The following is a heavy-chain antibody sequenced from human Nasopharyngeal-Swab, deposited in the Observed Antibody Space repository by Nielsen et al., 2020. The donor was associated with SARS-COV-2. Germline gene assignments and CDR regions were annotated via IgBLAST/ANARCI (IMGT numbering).Heavy chain of an antibody. CDR2: INNSGST. CDR1: GSFTGYY. CDR3: ARDDGNSNAFDI. V-gene: IGHV4-34*01. Sequence: SETLSLTCAVYGSFTGYYWTWIRQPPGKGLEWIGEINNSGSTHYNPSLKSRVTISVDTSKNQFSLKLTSVTAADTAVYYCARDDGNSNAFDIWGQGTMVTVSS. D-gene: IGHD2/OR15-2a*01. J-gene: IGHJ3*02.